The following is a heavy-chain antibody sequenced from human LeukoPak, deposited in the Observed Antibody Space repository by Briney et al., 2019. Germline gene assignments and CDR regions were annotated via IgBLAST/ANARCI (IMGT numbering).Heavy chain of an antibody. D-gene: IGHD3-22*01. CDR1: GYSFTSYW. V-gene: IGHV5-51*01. CDR2: IYPGDSDT. Sequence: GESLKISCKGSGYSFTSYWIGWVRQMPGKGLEWMGIIYPGDSDTRYSPSFQGQVTISADKSISTAYQQWSSLKASDTAMYYCARSLVVDYYDSSGLGDAFDIWGQGTMVTVSS. J-gene: IGHJ3*02. CDR3: ARSLVVDYYDSSGLGDAFDI.